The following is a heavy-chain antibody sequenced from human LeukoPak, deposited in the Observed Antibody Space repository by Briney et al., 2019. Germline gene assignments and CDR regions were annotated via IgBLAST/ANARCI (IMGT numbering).Heavy chain of an antibody. V-gene: IGHV4-38-2*02. CDR2: IYRRGST. D-gene: IGHD3-22*01. Sequence: PSETMSLTCTVYGYSISSGYYWGGIRQSPGKGLEWIGNIYRRGSTHYNPSLKSRVTISMDTSKNQFSLKLSSVTAADTAVYYCARDVRNCYDSSGYYLFDYWGQGTLVTVSS. CDR1: GYSISSGYY. CDR3: ARDVRNCYDSSGYYLFDY. J-gene: IGHJ4*02.